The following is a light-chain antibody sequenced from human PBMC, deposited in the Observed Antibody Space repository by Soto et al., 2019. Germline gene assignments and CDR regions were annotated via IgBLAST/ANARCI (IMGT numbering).Light chain of an antibody. CDR2: GAS. J-gene: IGKJ1*01. CDR1: QSIGNY. CDR3: QHSYNIPRT. Sequence: DIQMTQSPSSLSASVGDRVTITCRASQSIGNYLNWYQQKPGKAPNLLIYGASSLQSGVPSRFSGSGSGTDFTLTISSLQPEDFATYYCQHSYNIPRTFGQGTKVEIK. V-gene: IGKV1-39*01.